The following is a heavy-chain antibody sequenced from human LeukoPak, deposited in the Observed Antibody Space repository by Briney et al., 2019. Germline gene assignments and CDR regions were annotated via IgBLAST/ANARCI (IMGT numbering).Heavy chain of an antibody. J-gene: IGHJ4*02. CDR1: GGSFSGYY. CDR3: ARGPSPDY. CDR2: INHSGST. Sequence: SETLSLTCAVYGGSFSGYYGSWFRQPPGKGLEWIGEINHSGSTNYNPSLKSRVTISVDTSKNQFSLKLSSVTAADTAVYYCARGPSPDYWGQGTLVTVSS. V-gene: IGHV4-34*01.